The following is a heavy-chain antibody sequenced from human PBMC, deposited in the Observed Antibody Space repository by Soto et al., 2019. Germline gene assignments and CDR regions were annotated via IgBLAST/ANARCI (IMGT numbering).Heavy chain of an antibody. CDR1: RLIFNNYK. D-gene: IGHD3-22*01. Sequence: PXXSLRLSCAASRLIFNNYKMHWVRQAPGKGLVSAXRINNXRSILDYADSXXGRITVSXXNATTTLYLKMNSLRAHHTAVYYCARDTDSLNYWGQETLVTVSS. CDR2: INNXRSIL. J-gene: IGHJ4*02. V-gene: IGHV3-74*01. CDR3: ARDTDSLNY.